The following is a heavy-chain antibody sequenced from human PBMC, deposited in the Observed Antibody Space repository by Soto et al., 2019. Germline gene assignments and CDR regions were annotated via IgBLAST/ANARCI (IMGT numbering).Heavy chain of an antibody. CDR1: GFTFDDYA. Sequence: GGSLRLSCAASGFTFDDYAMHWVRQAPGKGLEWVSGISWNSGSIGYADTVKGRFTISRDNAKNSLSLQMNSLRAEDTALYYCAKDASGSGVFYYYYMDVWGKGTTVTVSS. CDR3: AKDASGSGVFYYYYMDV. CDR2: ISWNSGSI. V-gene: IGHV3-9*01. D-gene: IGHD3-10*01. J-gene: IGHJ6*03.